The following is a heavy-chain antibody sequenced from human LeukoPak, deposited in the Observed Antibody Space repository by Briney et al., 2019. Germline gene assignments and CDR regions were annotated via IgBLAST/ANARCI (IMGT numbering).Heavy chain of an antibody. CDR1: GYTFTSYY. CDR2: INPSGDST. V-gene: IGHV1-46*01. J-gene: IGHJ4*02. CDR3: ARDYGEYQIGGY. D-gene: IGHD3-10*01. Sequence: ASVKVSCKASGYTFTSYYMHWVRQAPGQGLEWMGIINPSGDSTSYAQKFQGRVTMTRDTSTSTVYMELSSLRSEDTAVYYCARDYGEYQIGGYWGQGTLVTVSS.